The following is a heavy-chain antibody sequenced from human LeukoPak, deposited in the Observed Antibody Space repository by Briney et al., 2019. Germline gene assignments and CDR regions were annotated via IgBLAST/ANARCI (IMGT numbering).Heavy chain of an antibody. J-gene: IGHJ4*02. D-gene: IGHD3-10*01. Sequence: SETLSLTCTVSGGSISSGGYYWSWIRQPPGKGLEWIGYIYHSGSTYYNPSLKSRVTISVDRSKNQFSLKLSSVTAADTAVYYCARGFKGYYYGSGGETTSDYWGQGTLVTVSS. CDR2: IYHSGST. CDR3: ARGFKGYYYGSGGETTSDY. CDR1: GGSISSGGYY. V-gene: IGHV4-30-2*01.